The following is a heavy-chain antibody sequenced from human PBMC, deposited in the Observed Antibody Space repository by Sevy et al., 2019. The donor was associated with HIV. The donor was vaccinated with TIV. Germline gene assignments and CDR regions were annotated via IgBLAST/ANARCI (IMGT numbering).Heavy chain of an antibody. V-gene: IGHV3-11*01. D-gene: IGHD4-17*01. CDR2: ISGSDYTI. CDR3: ARDHVKDGDLGDYYYFAMDV. CDR1: RFTFSDYY. J-gene: IGHJ6*02. Sequence: GRSLRLSCAASRFTFSDYYMSWIRQAPGKGLEWISYISGSDYTIYYSDSVKGRFTISRDNDKNSLYLQMNSLRAEDTAVYYCARDHVKDGDLGDYYYFAMDVWGQGTTVTVSS.